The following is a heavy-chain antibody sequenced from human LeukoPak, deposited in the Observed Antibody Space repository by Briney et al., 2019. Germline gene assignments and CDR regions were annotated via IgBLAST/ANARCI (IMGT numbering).Heavy chain of an antibody. CDR3: ARLTGYSYGPNWFDP. J-gene: IGHJ5*02. CDR2: INPNIGGT. CDR1: GYTFTGYY. Sequence: ASVKVSCKASGYTFTGYYMHWVRQAPGQGLEWMGWINPNIGGTNYAQKFQGRVTMTRDTSISTAYMELSRLRSDDTAVYYCARLTGYSYGPNWFDPWGQGTLVTVSS. V-gene: IGHV1-2*02. D-gene: IGHD5-18*01.